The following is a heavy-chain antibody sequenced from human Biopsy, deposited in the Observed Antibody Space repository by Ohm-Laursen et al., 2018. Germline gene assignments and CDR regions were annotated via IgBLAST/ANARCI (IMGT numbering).Heavy chain of an antibody. V-gene: IGHV3-21*01. CDR3: ARHGDNDYSNFDS. J-gene: IGHJ4*02. CDR1: GLIFSDYK. Sequence: GSLRLSCAASGLIFSDYKMNWVRQPPGKGLEWVSSISTSGSSTNYADSVKGRFTMSRDNAEKSLYLQMSSLGVEDTAVYYCARHGDNDYSNFDSWGQGALVTVSS. CDR2: ISTSGSST. D-gene: IGHD4-11*01.